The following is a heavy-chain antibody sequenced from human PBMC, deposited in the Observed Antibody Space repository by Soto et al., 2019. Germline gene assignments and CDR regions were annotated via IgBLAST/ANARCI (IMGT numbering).Heavy chain of an antibody. J-gene: IGHJ6*03. Sequence: SETLSLTCAVYGVSFSGNYWSWIRQPPGKGLEWIGDVDHSGSTNYNPSLKSRVTLSLDTPKNQFSLKLSSVTAADTAVYYCARRAATDYYYYMDVWGKGTTVTVSS. D-gene: IGHD2-15*01. CDR3: ARRAATDYYYYMDV. CDR2: VDHSGST. V-gene: IGHV4-34*01. CDR1: GVSFSGNY.